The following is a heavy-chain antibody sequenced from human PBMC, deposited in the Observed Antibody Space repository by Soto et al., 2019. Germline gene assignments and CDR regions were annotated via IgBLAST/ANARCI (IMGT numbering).Heavy chain of an antibody. CDR2: IIPIFGTA. D-gene: IGHD1-1*01. CDR3: ARDDDLTP. J-gene: IGHJ5*02. Sequence: ASVKVSGKASGGTFSSYAISWGRQAPGQGLEWMGGIIPIFGTANYAQKFQCRATITADESTSTAYMELSSLRSEDTAVYYCARDDDLTPWGKRTMVTVCS. V-gene: IGHV1-69*13. CDR1: GGTFSSYA.